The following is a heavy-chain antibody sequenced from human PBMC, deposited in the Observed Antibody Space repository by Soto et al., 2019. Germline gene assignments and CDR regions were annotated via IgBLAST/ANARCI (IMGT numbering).Heavy chain of an antibody. J-gene: IGHJ4*02. CDR2: INAGNGNT. V-gene: IGHV1-3*01. Sequence: ASVKVSCKASGYTFTSYAMHWVRQAPGQRLEWMGWINAGNGNTKYSQKFQGRVTITRDTSASTAYMELSSLRSEDTTVYYCARDLGGYYFDYWGQGTLVTVSS. CDR3: ARDLGGYYFDY. D-gene: IGHD2-15*01. CDR1: GYTFTSYA.